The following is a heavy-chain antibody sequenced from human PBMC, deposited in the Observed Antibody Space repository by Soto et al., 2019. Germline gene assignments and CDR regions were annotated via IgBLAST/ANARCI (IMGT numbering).Heavy chain of an antibody. V-gene: IGHV3-30*14. J-gene: IGHJ6*02. Sequence: QVQLVESGGGVVQPGRSLRLSCAASGFTFSSYAMHWVRQAPGKGLEWVAVISYDGSNKYYTDSVKGRFTISRYNSKNTLFLQVNSLRAQDTAVYYCAIDRLRCNWNDFPYYYYGMDVWCQGTTVTVSS. D-gene: IGHD1-1*01. CDR2: ISYDGSNK. CDR3: AIDRLRCNWNDFPYYYYGMDV. CDR1: GFTFSSYA.